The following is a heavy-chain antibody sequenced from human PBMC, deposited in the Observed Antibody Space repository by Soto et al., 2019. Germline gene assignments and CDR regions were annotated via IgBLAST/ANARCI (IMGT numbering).Heavy chain of an antibody. CDR1: GWSFSGYY. V-gene: IGHV4-34*01. D-gene: IGHD3-9*01. Sequence: SETLSLTCAVYGWSFSGYYWSWIRQPPGKGLVWIGEINHSGSTNYNPSLKSRVTISVDTSKNQFSLKLSSVTAADTAVYYCARVVLTGYMGSYYYYYYGMDVWGQGTTVT. J-gene: IGHJ6*02. CDR3: ARVVLTGYMGSYYYYYYGMDV. CDR2: INHSGST.